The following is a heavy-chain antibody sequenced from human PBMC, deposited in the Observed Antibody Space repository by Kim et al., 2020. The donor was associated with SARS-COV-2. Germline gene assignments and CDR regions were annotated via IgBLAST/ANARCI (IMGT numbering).Heavy chain of an antibody. CDR1: GFTFSGYA. V-gene: IGHV3-23*01. D-gene: IGHD6-6*01. J-gene: IGHJ6*02. CDR2: ISGSGGST. CDR3: ADLSIATSIYGMDV. Sequence: GGSPRLSCAASGFTFSGYAMSWVRQAPGTGLEWVSTISGSGGSTYYADSVKGRFTISRDNSKNTLYLQMNSLRAEDTAVYYCADLSIATSIYGMDVWGQGTTVTVSS.